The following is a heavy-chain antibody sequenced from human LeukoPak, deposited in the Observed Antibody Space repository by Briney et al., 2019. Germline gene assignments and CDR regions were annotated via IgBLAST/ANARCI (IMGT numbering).Heavy chain of an antibody. CDR3: ARVGDGSGSYYNSFDY. CDR2: INGAGGRT. Sequence: PGGSLRLSCAASGFTFSGYAMTWVRQAPGKGLEWVSSINGAGGRTYYPDSVKGRFTISRDNSKNTLYLQMNSLRAEDTAVYYCARVGDGSGSYYNSFDYWGQGTLVTVSS. V-gene: IGHV3-23*01. CDR1: GFTFSGYA. D-gene: IGHD3-10*01. J-gene: IGHJ4*02.